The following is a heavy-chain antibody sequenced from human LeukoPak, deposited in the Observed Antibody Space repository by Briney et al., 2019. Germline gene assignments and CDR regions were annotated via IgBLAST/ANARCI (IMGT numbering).Heavy chain of an antibody. V-gene: IGHV1-69*06. CDR1: GGTFSSYA. CDR3: ARLRGYSGYDLRGWFDP. J-gene: IGHJ5*02. CDR2: IIPIFGTA. D-gene: IGHD5-12*01. Sequence: SVKVSCKASGGTFSSYAISWVRQAPGQGLEWMGGIIPIFGTANYARKFQGRVTITADKSTSTAYMELSSLRSEDTAVYYCARLRGYSGYDLRGWFDPWGQGTLVTVSS.